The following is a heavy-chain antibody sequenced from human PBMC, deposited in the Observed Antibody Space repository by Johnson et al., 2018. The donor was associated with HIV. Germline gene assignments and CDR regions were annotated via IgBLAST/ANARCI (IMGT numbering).Heavy chain of an antibody. CDR3: AKDLGDFWSGYYFDI. Sequence: VQLVESGGGLIQPGGSLRLSCAASGFAVRSKDMNWVRQAPGKGLEWVSLIYTDGRTYYADSVKGRFTISRDNSKNTLYLQMNSLRAEDTAVYYCAKDLGDFWSGYYFDIWGQGTMVTVSS. CDR1: GFAVRSKD. CDR2: IYTDGRT. D-gene: IGHD3-3*01. J-gene: IGHJ3*02. V-gene: IGHV3-53*01.